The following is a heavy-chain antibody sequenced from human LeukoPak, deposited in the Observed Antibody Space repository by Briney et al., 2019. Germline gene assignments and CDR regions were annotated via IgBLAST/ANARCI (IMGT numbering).Heavy chain of an antibody. J-gene: IGHJ4*02. CDR1: GYTFTGYY. Sequence: RASVKVSCKASGYTFTGYYMHWVRQAPGQGLEWMGWINPNSGGTNYAQKFQGRVTMTRDTSISTAYMELSRLRSDDTAVYYCASQPEYCSSTSCYPGDYWGQGTLVTVSS. V-gene: IGHV1-2*02. D-gene: IGHD2-2*01. CDR2: INPNSGGT. CDR3: ASQPEYCSSTSCYPGDY.